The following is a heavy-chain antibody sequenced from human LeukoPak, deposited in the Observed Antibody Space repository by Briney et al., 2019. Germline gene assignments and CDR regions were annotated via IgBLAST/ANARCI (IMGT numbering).Heavy chain of an antibody. CDR3: AKVKAFGYSYGYTSYYFDY. J-gene: IGHJ4*02. D-gene: IGHD5-18*01. Sequence: GRSLRLSCAASGFTFSSYGMRWVRQAPGKGLEWVAVISYDGSNKYYADSVKGRFTISRDNSKNTLYLQMNSLRAEDTAVYYCAKVKAFGYSYGYTSYYFDYWGQGTLVTVSS. V-gene: IGHV3-30*18. CDR2: ISYDGSNK. CDR1: GFTFSSYG.